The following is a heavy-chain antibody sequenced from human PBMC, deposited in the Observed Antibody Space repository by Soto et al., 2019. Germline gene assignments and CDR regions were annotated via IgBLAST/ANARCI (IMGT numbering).Heavy chain of an antibody. D-gene: IGHD4-17*01. CDR1: GFTFSSYA. CDR3: AKAGYYGDYVDYYFDY. J-gene: IGHJ4*02. Sequence: EVQLLESGGGLVQPGGSLRLSCAASGFTFSSYAMSWVRQAPGKGLEWVSAISGSGGSTYYADSVKGRFTISRDNSKNTLYLQMNSLRAEDTAVYYCAKAGYYGDYVDYYFDYWGQGTLVTVSS. CDR2: ISGSGGST. V-gene: IGHV3-23*01.